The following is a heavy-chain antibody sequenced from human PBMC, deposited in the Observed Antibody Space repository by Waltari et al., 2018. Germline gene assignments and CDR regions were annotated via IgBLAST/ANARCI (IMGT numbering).Heavy chain of an antibody. CDR3: ARVLDSRSGFDY. D-gene: IGHD6-13*01. CDR1: GYTFANLN. Sequence: QVQLVQSGPDLKKPGASVPASCKPYGYTFANLNINWVRQATGQGLKWMRWMNPISGNTFYAQRFQGRVTMTGDTSGSTAYIELSSLRSEDTAMYYCARVLDSRSGFDYWGQGTLVTVSS. V-gene: IGHV1-8*02. J-gene: IGHJ4*02. CDR2: MNPISGNT.